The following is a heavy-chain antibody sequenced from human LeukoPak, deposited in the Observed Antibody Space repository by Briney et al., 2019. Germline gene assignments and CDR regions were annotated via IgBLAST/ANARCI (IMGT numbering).Heavy chain of an antibody. V-gene: IGHV4-30-4*01. CDR1: GGSISSGDYY. Sequence: SQTLSLTCTVSGGSISSGDYYWSWIRRPPGKGLEWIGYIYYSGSTYYNPSLKSRVTISVDTSKNQFSLKLSSVTAADTAVYYCARQPYNWNYAHFDYWGQGTLVTVSS. CDR2: IYYSGST. D-gene: IGHD1-7*01. CDR3: ARQPYNWNYAHFDY. J-gene: IGHJ4*02.